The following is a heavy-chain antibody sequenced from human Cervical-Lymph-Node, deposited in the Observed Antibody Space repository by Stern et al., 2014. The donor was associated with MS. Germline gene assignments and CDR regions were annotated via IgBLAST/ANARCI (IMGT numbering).Heavy chain of an antibody. D-gene: IGHD3-3*01. CDR1: GFIFDDHA. J-gene: IGHJ3*01. CDR2: ISWNSNSI. CDR3: AKGRTIFDAFDL. V-gene: IGHV3-9*01. Sequence: VQLVESGGGLVQPGRSLRLSCATSGFIFDDHAMHWVRQGPGKGLEWVSGISWNSNSIGYADSVKGRFTISRDNAKNSLHLQMNSLGAEDTALYYCAKGRTIFDAFDLWGQGTLVTVSS.